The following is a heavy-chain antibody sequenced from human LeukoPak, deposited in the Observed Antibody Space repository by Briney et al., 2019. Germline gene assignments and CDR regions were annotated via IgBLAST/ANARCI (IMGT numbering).Heavy chain of an antibody. CDR3: ARKDYGDYIFDY. D-gene: IGHD4-17*01. J-gene: IGHJ4*02. Sequence: SETLSLTCTVSGGSISSYYWSWIRQPPGKGLEWIGYIYYSGSTNYNPSLKSRVTISVDTSKNQFSLKLCSVTAADTAVYYCARKDYGDYIFDYWGQGTLVTVSS. CDR2: IYYSGST. CDR1: GGSISSYY. V-gene: IGHV4-59*01.